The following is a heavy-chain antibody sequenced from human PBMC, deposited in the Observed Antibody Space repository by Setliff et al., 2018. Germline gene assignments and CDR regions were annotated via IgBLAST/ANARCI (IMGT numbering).Heavy chain of an antibody. CDR1: GGTFSSYA. CDR2: IIPMFGTT. D-gene: IGHD2-8*02. Sequence: SVKVSCKASGGTFSSYAINWVRQAPGQGLEWMGGIIPMFGTTNYAQKFQGRVTITADESTATAYMEVSSLRSEDTAVYYCARVLDWTGSPYYYYHYMDVWGKGTTVTVSS. V-gene: IGHV1-69*13. CDR3: ARVLDWTGSPYYYYHYMDV. J-gene: IGHJ6*03.